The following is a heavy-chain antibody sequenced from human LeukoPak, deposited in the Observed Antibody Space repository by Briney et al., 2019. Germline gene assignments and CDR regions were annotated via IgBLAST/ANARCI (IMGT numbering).Heavy chain of an antibody. D-gene: IGHD4/OR15-4a*01. CDR2: ISYDGSNK. J-gene: IGHJ4*02. Sequence: GRSLRLSCAASGFTFSSYALHWVRQAPGKGLEWVAVISYDGSNKYYADSVKGRFTISRDNSKNTLYLQMNSLRAEDTAVYYCARRAGAYSHPYDYWGQGTLVTVSS. V-gene: IGHV3-30*04. CDR3: ARRAGAYSHPYDY. CDR1: GFTFSSYA.